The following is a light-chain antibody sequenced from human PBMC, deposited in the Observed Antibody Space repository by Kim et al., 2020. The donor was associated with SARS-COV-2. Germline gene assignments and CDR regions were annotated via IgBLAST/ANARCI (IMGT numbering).Light chain of an antibody. CDR3: AAWDDSLNGPV. CDR1: GSNIGNNA. J-gene: IGLJ3*02. CDR2: YDD. Sequence: RQRVAISCSGSGSNIGNNAVNWYQQLPGKAPKLLIYYDDLLPSGVSDRFSGSKSGTSASLAISGLQSEDEADYYCAAWDDSLNGPVFGGGTQLTVL. V-gene: IGLV1-36*01.